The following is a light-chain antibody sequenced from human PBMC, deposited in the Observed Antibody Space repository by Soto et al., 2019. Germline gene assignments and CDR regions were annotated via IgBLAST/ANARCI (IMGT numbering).Light chain of an antibody. CDR2: EVS. J-gene: IGLJ3*02. Sequence: QSVLTQPASVSGSPGQSITISCTGTSSDVGGYNYVSWYQKHPGKAPKVMIYEVSNRPSGVSDRFSGSRSGNTASLTISGLQAEDESDYYCISYTSSSTWVFGGGTKLTVL. CDR1: SSDVGGYNY. CDR3: ISYTSSSTWV. V-gene: IGLV2-14*01.